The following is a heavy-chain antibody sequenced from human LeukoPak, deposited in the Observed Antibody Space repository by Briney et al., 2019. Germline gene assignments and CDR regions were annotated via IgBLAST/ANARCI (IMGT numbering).Heavy chain of an antibody. CDR2: IYYSGST. V-gene: IGHV4-39*01. D-gene: IGHD3-16*01. Sequence: KPSETLSLTCTVSGGSISSSSYYWGWIRQPPGKGLEWIGSIYYSGSTYYNPSLKSRVTISVDTSKNQFSLKLSSVTAADTAVYYCARHSFSGGNWFDPWGQGTLVTVSS. CDR3: ARHSFSGGNWFDP. J-gene: IGHJ5*02. CDR1: GGSISSSSYY.